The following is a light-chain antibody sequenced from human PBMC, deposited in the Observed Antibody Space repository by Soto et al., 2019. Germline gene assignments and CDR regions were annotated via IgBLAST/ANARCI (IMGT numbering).Light chain of an antibody. Sequence: QSVLTQHASVSGSPGQSSTISCTGTSSDVGGYNYVSWYQQHPGKAPKLMIYDVSNRPSGVSNRFSGSKSGNTASLTISGLQAEDEADYYCSSYTSSSTLGGVFGTGTKVTVL. CDR3: SSYTSSSTLGGV. CDR1: SSDVGGYNY. J-gene: IGLJ1*01. V-gene: IGLV2-14*01. CDR2: DVS.